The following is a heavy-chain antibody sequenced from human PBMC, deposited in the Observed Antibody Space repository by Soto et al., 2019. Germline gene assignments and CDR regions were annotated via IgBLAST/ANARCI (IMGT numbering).Heavy chain of an antibody. CDR2: IYHSGST. CDR1: GYSISSGYY. J-gene: IGHJ6*02. D-gene: IGHD5-12*01. V-gene: IGHV4-38-2*01. CDR3: ARCEGYTHYYYYGMDV. Sequence: SEPLSLARAVSGYSISSGYYRGWIRQPPGKGLEWIGSIYHSGSTYYNPSLKSRVTISVDTSKNQFSLKLSSVTAADTAVYYCARCEGYTHYYYYGMDVWGQGTTVT.